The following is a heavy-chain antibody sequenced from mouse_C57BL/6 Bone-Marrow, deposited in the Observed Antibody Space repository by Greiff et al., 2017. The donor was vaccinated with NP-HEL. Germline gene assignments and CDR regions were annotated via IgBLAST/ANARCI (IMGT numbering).Heavy chain of an antibody. V-gene: IGHV2-2*01. Sequence: QVQLKESGPGLVQPSQSLSITCTVSGFSFTSYGVHWVRQSPGKGLEWLGVIWSGGSTDYNAAFISRLSISKDNSKSQVFFKMNSLQADDTAIYYCARKGYYIYWYFEVWGTGTTVTVSS. CDR2: IWSGGST. J-gene: IGHJ1*03. CDR1: GFSFTSYG. D-gene: IGHD2-3*01. CDR3: ARKGYYIYWYFEV.